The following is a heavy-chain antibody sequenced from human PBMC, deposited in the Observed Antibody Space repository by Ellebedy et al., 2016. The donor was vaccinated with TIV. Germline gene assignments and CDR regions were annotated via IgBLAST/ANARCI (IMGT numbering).Heavy chain of an antibody. Sequence: GESLKISCKGSVYSFTSYWIGWVRQMPGKGLEWMGIIYPGDSDTRYSPSFQGQVTISADKSISTAYLQWSSLKASDTAMYYCARQWAVAKGAVPAFDIWGQGTMVTVSS. CDR2: IYPGDSDT. CDR3: ARQWAVAKGAVPAFDI. V-gene: IGHV5-51*01. J-gene: IGHJ3*02. CDR1: VYSFTSYW. D-gene: IGHD6-19*01.